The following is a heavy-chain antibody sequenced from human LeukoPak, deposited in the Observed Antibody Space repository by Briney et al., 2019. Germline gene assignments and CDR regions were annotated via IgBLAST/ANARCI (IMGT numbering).Heavy chain of an antibody. CDR1: GYTFTGYY. CDR3: ARALVEHGYSSFLYYYYYMDA. Sequence: GASVKVSCKASGYTFTGYYMHWVRQAPGQGLEWMGWINPNSGATNYAQKFQGRVTMTRDTSISTAYMELSRLRSDDTAVYYCARALVEHGYSSFLYYYYYMDAWGKGTTVTVSS. CDR2: INPNSGAT. D-gene: IGHD6-19*01. V-gene: IGHV1-2*02. J-gene: IGHJ6*03.